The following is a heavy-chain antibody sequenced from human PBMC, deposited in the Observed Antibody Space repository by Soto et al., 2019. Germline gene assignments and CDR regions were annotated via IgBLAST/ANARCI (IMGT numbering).Heavy chain of an antibody. CDR1: GFTFTGYY. D-gene: IGHD6-13*01. CDR2: INPNSGVA. J-gene: IGHJ4*02. V-gene: IGHV1-2*04. CDR3: AKDDAGHPDF. Sequence: ASVKVSCKASGFTFTGYYMHWVRQAPGQGLEWIGWINPNSGVANYAQKFHVWVTITRDTSITTAYMELSGLKSDDTAVYFCAKDDAGHPDFWGQGTLVTVSS.